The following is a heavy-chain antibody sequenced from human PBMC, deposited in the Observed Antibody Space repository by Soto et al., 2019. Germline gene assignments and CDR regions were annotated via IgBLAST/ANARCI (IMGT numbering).Heavy chain of an antibody. Sequence: SETLSLTCSVSGGSINNVDYYWSWVRQPPGKGLEWVGYIFYSGSTYYNPSLKSRVTISVDTSKNQFSLKLSSVTAADTAVYYCAREYGDFYFDYWGQGTLVTVSS. J-gene: IGHJ4*02. V-gene: IGHV4-30-4*01. D-gene: IGHD4-17*01. CDR2: IFYSGST. CDR1: GGSINNVDYY. CDR3: AREYGDFYFDY.